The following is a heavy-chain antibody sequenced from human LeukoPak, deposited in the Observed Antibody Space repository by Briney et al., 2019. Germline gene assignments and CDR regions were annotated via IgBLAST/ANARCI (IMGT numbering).Heavy chain of an antibody. CDR1: GGSISNYF. CDR2: IYYTGSA. J-gene: IGHJ5*02. Sequence: SETLSLTCTVSGGSISNYFWSWIRQPPGKGLEWIGYIYYTGSANYSPSLKSRVTISIDTSKPQFSLKVSSVTAADTAIYYCVRSKSGTYGWFDPWGQGTLVTVSS. CDR3: VRSKSGTYGWFDP. D-gene: IGHD4-17*01. V-gene: IGHV4-59*01.